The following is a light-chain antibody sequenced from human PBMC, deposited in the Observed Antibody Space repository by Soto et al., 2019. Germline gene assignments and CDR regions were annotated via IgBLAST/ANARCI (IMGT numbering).Light chain of an antibody. CDR3: QQYKDWPSTWT. Sequence: EIVMTQSPATLSVSPGDGATLSCRASQRVSSNLAWYQQKPGQAPRPLIYGASTRPTGIPARFSGSGSGTACTLTVSRLQSEDFAVYYCQQYKDWPSTWTFGQGTKVEIK. V-gene: IGKV3-15*01. J-gene: IGKJ1*01. CDR1: QRVSSN. CDR2: GAS.